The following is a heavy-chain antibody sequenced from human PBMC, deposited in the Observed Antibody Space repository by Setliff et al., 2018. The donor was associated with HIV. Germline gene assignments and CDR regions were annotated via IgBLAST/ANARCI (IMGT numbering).Heavy chain of an antibody. CDR3: ARDVSEWEPYWYFDL. D-gene: IGHD1-26*01. CDR2: IIPIFGTA. V-gene: IGHV1-69*13. J-gene: IGHJ2*01. Sequence: GASVKVSCKASGGTFSSYAISWVRQAPGQGLEWMGGIIPIFGTANYAQKFQGRVTITADESTSTAYMELRSLRSDDTAVYYCARDVSEWEPYWYFDLWGRGTLVTVSS. CDR1: GGTFSSYA.